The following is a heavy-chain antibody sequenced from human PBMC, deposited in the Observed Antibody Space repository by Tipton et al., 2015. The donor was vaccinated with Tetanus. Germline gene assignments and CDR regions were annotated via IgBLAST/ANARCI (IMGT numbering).Heavy chain of an antibody. CDR1: GYSFSSYW. CDR3: ARRRTTTALANYFDS. Sequence: QLVQSGAEVRKPGESLKISCQTSGYSFSSYWIGWVRQVPGKGLEWMGFIYPGDSDTRYDPAFQGQVTISADRSIKTAYLQWSSLKASDTAIYYCARRRTTTALANYFDSWGQGTQVIVSS. J-gene: IGHJ4*02. V-gene: IGHV5-51*01. D-gene: IGHD1-1*01. CDR2: IYPGDSDT.